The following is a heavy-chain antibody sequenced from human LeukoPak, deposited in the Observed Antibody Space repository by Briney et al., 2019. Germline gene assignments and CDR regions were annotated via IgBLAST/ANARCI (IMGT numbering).Heavy chain of an antibody. CDR3: AKGSKEVLFTRDHYMDV. D-gene: IGHD3-3*01. CDR2: IRYDGSNK. V-gene: IGHV3-30*02. CDR1: EFTFRTYS. Sequence: GGSLRLSCAASEFTFRTYSINWVRQAPGKGLEWVTFIRYDGSNKYYADSVKGRFTISRDNSKNTLYLQMNSLRAEDTAVYYCAKGSKEVLFTRDHYMDVWGKGTTVTISS. J-gene: IGHJ6*03.